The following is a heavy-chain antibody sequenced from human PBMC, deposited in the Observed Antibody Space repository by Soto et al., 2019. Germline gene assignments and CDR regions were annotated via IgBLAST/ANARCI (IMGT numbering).Heavy chain of an antibody. V-gene: IGHV3-23*01. D-gene: IGHD3-16*01. CDR1: GFKFSNYA. J-gene: IGHJ4*02. CDR3: AKDRRAGGNSAFYFDF. Sequence: GSMRLSCAAAGFKFSNYAMRWVRQAPGKGLEWVSLISATGGGTYYADSVKGRFTISRDNSHNTLYLQVHSLTAEDTAVYYCAKDRRAGGNSAFYFDFWGQGAQVTVS. CDR2: ISATGGGT.